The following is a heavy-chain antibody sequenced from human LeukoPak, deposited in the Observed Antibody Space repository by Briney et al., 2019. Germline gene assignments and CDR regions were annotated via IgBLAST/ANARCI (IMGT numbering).Heavy chain of an antibody. CDR2: ISYDGSNK. D-gene: IGHD1-14*01. V-gene: IGHV3-30-3*01. J-gene: IGHJ3*02. CDR3: ARDYAEFNAFDI. Sequence: SLRLSCAASGFTFSSYAMHWVRQAPGKGLEWVAVISYDGSNKYYADSVKGRFTISRDNSKNTLYLQMNSLRAEDTAVYYCARDYAEFNAFDIWGQGTMVTVSS. CDR1: GFTFSSYA.